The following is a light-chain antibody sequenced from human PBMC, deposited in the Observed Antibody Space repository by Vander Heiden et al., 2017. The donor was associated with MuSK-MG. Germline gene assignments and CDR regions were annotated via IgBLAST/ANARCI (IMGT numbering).Light chain of an antibody. Sequence: DIQMTQSPSTLSASVGDRVTITCRASQSISTWLAWYQQKPGKAPKLLIYKVSTLEGGVPSRFSGSGSGTEFTLTISSLQPDDFATYYCQQYNTFSPWPFGQGTKVEFK. CDR1: QSISTW. CDR2: KVS. V-gene: IGKV1-5*03. J-gene: IGKJ1*01. CDR3: QQYNTFSPWP.